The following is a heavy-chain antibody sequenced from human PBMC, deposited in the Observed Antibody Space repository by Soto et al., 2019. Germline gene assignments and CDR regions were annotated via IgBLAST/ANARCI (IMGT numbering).Heavy chain of an antibody. D-gene: IGHD2-2*01. CDR3: ARSYPPTPRVVDF. CDR2: ISSTSTTI. CDR1: GFTFSTYS. V-gene: IGHV3-48*02. J-gene: IGHJ4*02. Sequence: EVQLVESGGGLVQPGGSLRLSCAASGFTFSTYSMNWVRQAPGKGLEWVSYISSTSTTIYYVDSVKGRFTISRDNAKNSLFLQLNSLRDADTAVYYCARSYPPTPRVVDFWGQGILVTVSS.